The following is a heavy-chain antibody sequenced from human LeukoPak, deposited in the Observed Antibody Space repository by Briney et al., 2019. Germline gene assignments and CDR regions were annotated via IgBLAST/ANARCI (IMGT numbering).Heavy chain of an antibody. CDR3: AREFIGTGYYYYGMDL. J-gene: IGHJ6*02. CDR2: INPNSGGT. Sequence: ASVKVSCKASGYTFTGYYMHWVRQAPGQGLEWMGWINPNSGGTNYAQKFQGRVTMTRDTSISTAYMELSRLRSDDTAVYYCAREFIGTGYYYYGMDLWGQGTTVTVSS. V-gene: IGHV1-2*02. CDR1: GYTFTGYY. D-gene: IGHD1-1*01.